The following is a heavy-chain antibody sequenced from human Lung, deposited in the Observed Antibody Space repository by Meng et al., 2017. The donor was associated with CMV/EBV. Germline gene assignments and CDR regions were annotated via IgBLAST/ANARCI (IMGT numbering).Heavy chain of an antibody. D-gene: IGHD7-27*01. J-gene: IGHJ3*02. V-gene: IGHV1-2*02. Sequence: ASXXVSCKTSGYTFTGFYIHWVRQAPGQGLEWMGWINPNSGGTEYAQKFQGRVTMTRDTSISTAYMELSRLRSDDTAVYYCARESGEDAFDIWGQGKMVTVSS. CDR1: GYTFTGFY. CDR3: ARESGEDAFDI. CDR2: INPNSGGT.